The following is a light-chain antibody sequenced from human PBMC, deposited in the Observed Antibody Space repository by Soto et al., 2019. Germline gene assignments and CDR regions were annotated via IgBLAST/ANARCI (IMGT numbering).Light chain of an antibody. CDR2: GAS. V-gene: IGKV3-15*01. CDR1: QSVSSN. CDR3: RQYHNWPRT. Sequence: EIVMTQSPATLSVSPGERATLSCRASQSVSSNLAWYQQKPGQAPRLLIYGASTRATGIPARFSGSGSGTEFTLTISSLQSEDFAVYYCRQYHNWPRTFGQGTKVAIK. J-gene: IGKJ1*01.